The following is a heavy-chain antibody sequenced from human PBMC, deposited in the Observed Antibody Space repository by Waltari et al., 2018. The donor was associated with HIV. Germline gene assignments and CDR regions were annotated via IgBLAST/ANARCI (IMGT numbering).Heavy chain of an antibody. CDR3: AKPRMEYAVRDFFFGLDV. CDR1: GFTFPTYP. V-gene: IGHV3-23*01. CDR2: ISDRGSTT. J-gene: IGHJ6*02. D-gene: IGHD2-8*01. Sequence: VDLLESGGGLVQPGGSLRLSCVTSGFTFPTYPMSWVRQAPGKGLEWVESISDRGSTTFYADSVKCRFTISRDNSKNTVYLQLDSLRPADTAVYYCAKPRMEYAVRDFFFGLDVWGQGTTVTVSS.